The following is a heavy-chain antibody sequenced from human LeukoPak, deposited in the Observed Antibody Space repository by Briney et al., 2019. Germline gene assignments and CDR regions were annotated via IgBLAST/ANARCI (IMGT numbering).Heavy chain of an antibody. J-gene: IGHJ4*02. D-gene: IGHD3-9*01. V-gene: IGHV1-24*01. CDR1: GYTLTELS. CDR2: FDPEDGET. Sequence: ASVKVSCKVSGYTLTELSMHWVRQAPGKGLEWMGGFDPEDGETIYAQKFQGRVTMTEDTSTDTAYMELSSLRSEDTAVYYCATDLSHYDILTGFDYWGQGTLVTVSS. CDR3: ATDLSHYDILTGFDY.